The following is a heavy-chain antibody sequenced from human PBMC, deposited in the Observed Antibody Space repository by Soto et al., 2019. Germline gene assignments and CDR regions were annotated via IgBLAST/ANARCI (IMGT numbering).Heavy chain of an antibody. Sequence: ASVKVSCKASGYTFTSYDINWVRRATGQGLEWMGWMNPNSGNTGYAQKFQGRVTMTRNTSISTAYMELSSLRSEDTAVYYCARGKKVRGVTRAYYYYYMDVWGKGTTVTVSS. CDR1: GYTFTSYD. D-gene: IGHD3-10*01. CDR3: ARGKKVRGVTRAYYYYYMDV. V-gene: IGHV1-8*01. CDR2: MNPNSGNT. J-gene: IGHJ6*03.